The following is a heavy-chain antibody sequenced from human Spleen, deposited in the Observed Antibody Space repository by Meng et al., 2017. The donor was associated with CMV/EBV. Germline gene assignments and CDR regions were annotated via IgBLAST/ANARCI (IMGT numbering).Heavy chain of an antibody. D-gene: IGHD3-10*01. CDR2: ISSRSSYI. V-gene: IGHV3-21*01. Sequence: GESLKISCAASGFTVSGNYMNWVRQAPGKGLEWVSSISSRSSYIYYADSVKGRFTISRDNAKNSLYLQMNSLRAEDTAVYYCARDIGGEADAFDIWGQGTMVTVSS. CDR3: ARDIGGEADAFDI. CDR1: GFTVSGNY. J-gene: IGHJ3*02.